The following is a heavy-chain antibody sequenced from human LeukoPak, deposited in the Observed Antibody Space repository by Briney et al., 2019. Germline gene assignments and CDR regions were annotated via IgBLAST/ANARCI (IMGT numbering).Heavy chain of an antibody. CDR2: INPNSGGT. J-gene: IGHJ4*02. CDR3: ASHSGYDMLGYFDY. Sequence: ASVKVSCKASGYTFTGYYMHWVRQAPGQGLEWMGWINPNSGGTNYAQKFQGRVTMTRDTSISTAYMELSRLRSDDTAVYYCASHSGYDMLGYFDYWGQGTLVTVSS. CDR1: GYTFTGYY. D-gene: IGHD5-12*01. V-gene: IGHV1-2*02.